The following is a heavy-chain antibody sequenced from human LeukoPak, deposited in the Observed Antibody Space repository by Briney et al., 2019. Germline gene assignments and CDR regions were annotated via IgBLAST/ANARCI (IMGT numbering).Heavy chain of an antibody. V-gene: IGHV3-74*01. D-gene: IGHD2/OR15-2a*01. Sequence: PRGSLGLSCAASGNYWIHWVRQVPGKGLVWVSHINSDGSWTSYADSVKGRFTISKDNAKNTVYLQMNSLRAEDTAVYYCVSFYETYWGRGTLVTVSS. CDR2: INSDGSWT. CDR1: GNYW. J-gene: IGHJ4*02. CDR3: VSFYETY.